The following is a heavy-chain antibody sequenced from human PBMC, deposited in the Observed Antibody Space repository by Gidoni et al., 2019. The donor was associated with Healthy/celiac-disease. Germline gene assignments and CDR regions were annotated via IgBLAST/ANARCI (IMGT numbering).Heavy chain of an antibody. J-gene: IGHJ1*01. CDR2: ISSSSSYI. CDR3: ARDSVVKAYCGGERCFQH. CDR1: GFTFSRYI. Sequence: EVQLVESGGGLVKPGGSLRLSCAASGFTFSRYILNWVRQAPGKGLKWVSFISSSSSYIYYADSVKGRFTISRDNAKNSLYLQMNSLRAEDTAVYYCARDSVVKAYCGGERCFQHWGQGTLVTVSS. D-gene: IGHD2-21*01. V-gene: IGHV3-21*01.